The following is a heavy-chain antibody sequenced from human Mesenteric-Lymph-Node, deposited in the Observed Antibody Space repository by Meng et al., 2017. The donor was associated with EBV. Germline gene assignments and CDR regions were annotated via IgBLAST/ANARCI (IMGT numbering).Heavy chain of an antibody. D-gene: IGHD3-22*01. CDR3: ASQGYYDSGAWGDYFDY. CDR1: GDSVNSATSD. J-gene: IGHJ4*02. CDR2: VHSTGGT. V-gene: IGHV4-61*01. Sequence: QLELHEEAPGLVKPSETLSLTCSCSGDSVNSATSDRSWIRKPPGKELEWIASVHSTGGTNYNPSLMSRVTISLATSKSQFSLTLTYVTAADTAVYYCASQGYYDSGAWGDYFDYWGQGSLVTVSS.